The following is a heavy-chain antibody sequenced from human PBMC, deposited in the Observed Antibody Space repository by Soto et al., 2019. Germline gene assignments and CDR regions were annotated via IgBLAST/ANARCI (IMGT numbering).Heavy chain of an antibody. CDR2: ISSSSSYI. J-gene: IGHJ2*01. CDR3: AREGKVGYSYGYWYFDL. D-gene: IGHD5-18*01. V-gene: IGHV3-21*01. Sequence: EVQLVESGGGLVKPGGSLRLSCAASGFTFSSYSMNWVRQAPGKGLEWVSSISSSSSYIYYADSVKGRFTISRDNAKNXXYLQMNSLRAEDTAVYYCAREGKVGYSYGYWYFDLWGRGTLVTVSS. CDR1: GFTFSSYS.